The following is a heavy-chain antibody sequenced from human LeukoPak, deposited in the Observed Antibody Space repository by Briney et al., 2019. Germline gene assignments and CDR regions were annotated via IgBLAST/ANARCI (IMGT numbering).Heavy chain of an antibody. D-gene: IGHD2-2*01. V-gene: IGHV4-39*07. J-gene: IGHJ5*02. CDR2: IYDSGST. Sequence: SETLSLTCTVSGDSINSNNYYWGWIRQPPGKGLEWIGSIYDSGSTYYNPSLKSRVTISVDTSKNQFSLKLSSVTAADTAVYYCARELACSSTSCPNWFDPWGQGTLVTVSS. CDR1: GDSINSNNYY. CDR3: ARELACSSTSCPNWFDP.